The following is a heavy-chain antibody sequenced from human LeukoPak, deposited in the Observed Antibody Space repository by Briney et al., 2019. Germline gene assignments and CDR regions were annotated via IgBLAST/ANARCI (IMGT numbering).Heavy chain of an antibody. Sequence: GGSLSLSCAASGFTFSSYAMHWVRQAPGKGLEYVSAISSNGGSTYYANSVKGRFTISRDNSKNTLYLQMGSLRAEDTAVYYCAKDQAGAWGQGTRVTVSS. V-gene: IGHV3-64*01. CDR1: GFTFSSYA. J-gene: IGHJ5*02. CDR3: AKDQAGA. D-gene: IGHD1-26*01. CDR2: ISSNGGST.